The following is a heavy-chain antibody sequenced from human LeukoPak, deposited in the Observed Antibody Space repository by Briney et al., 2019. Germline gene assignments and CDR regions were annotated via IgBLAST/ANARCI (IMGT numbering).Heavy chain of an antibody. Sequence: PSETLSLTCTVSGGSISSYYWSWIRQPPGKGLEWIGYIYYSGSTNYSPSLKSRVTISVDTSKNQFSLKLSSVTAADTAVYYCARGVSGYTVSFDYWGQGTLVTVSS. CDR2: IYYSGST. V-gene: IGHV4-59*08. J-gene: IGHJ4*02. CDR1: GGSISSYY. CDR3: ARGVSGYTVSFDY. D-gene: IGHD3-22*01.